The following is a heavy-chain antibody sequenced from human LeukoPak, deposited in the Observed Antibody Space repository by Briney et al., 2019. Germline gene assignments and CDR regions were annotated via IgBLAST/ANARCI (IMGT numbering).Heavy chain of an antibody. Sequence: PSETLSLTCTVSGGSISSGDYYWSWIRQPPGKGLEWIGYIYYGGSTHYNPSLKSRVTISVDTSKNQFSLKLSSVTAADTAVYYCARGATYNWNYRHFDYWGQGTLVTVSS. V-gene: IGHV4-30-4*01. CDR2: IYYGGST. D-gene: IGHD1-7*01. CDR3: ARGATYNWNYRHFDY. CDR1: GGSISSGDYY. J-gene: IGHJ4*02.